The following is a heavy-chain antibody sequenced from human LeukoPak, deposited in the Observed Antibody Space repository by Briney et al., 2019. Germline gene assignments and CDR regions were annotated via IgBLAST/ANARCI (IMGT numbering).Heavy chain of an antibody. CDR1: GFTFSDYY. CDR2: ISSSGSTI. J-gene: IGHJ4*02. Sequence: GGSLRLSCAASGFTFSDYYMSWIRQAPGKGLEWVSYISSSGSTIYYADSVKGRITISRDNAKNSLYLQMNSLRAEDTAVYYCASYSAAMVSDYWGQGTLVTVSS. CDR3: ASYSAAMVSDY. V-gene: IGHV3-11*01. D-gene: IGHD5-18*01.